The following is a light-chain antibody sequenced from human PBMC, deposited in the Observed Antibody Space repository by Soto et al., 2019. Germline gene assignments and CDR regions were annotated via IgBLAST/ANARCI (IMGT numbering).Light chain of an antibody. CDR3: SSYTSISTLYV. CDR1: NSDVGGYNY. V-gene: IGLV2-14*01. Sequence: QSALTQPASVSGSPGQSITISSTGTNSDVGGYNYVSWYQQHPGKAPELMIYEVSHRPSGVSNRFSGSKSDNTASLTISGLQAEDEADYYCSSYTSISTLYVFGTGTKVTVL. J-gene: IGLJ1*01. CDR2: EVS.